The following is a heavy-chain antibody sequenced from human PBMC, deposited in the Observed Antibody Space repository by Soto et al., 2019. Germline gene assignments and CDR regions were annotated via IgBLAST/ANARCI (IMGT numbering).Heavy chain of an antibody. Sequence: EEQLLESGGGLVQPGGSLRLSCAASGFSFSSYDMSWVRQAPGKGLEWVSGISGGGDSTYYADSVKGRFTISRDKYKNTSLLQKKSMRAEDAAVYYCGRGEGDYGDSDVWFDPWGQGTLVSVSS. D-gene: IGHD4-17*01. CDR1: GFSFSSYD. CDR2: ISGGGDST. V-gene: IGHV3-23*01. CDR3: GRGEGDYGDSDVWFDP. J-gene: IGHJ5*02.